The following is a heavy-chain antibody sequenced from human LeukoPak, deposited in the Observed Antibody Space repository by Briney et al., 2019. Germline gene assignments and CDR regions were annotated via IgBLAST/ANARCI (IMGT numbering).Heavy chain of an antibody. V-gene: IGHV1-8*01. CDR2: MNPNSGNT. D-gene: IGHD2/OR15-2a*01. CDR3: AKVYPSYYYMDV. J-gene: IGHJ6*03. Sequence: ASVKVSCKASGYTFTSYDINWVRQATGQGLEWMGWMNPNSGNTGYAQKFQGRVTMTRNTSISTAYMELSSLRSEDTAVYYCAKVYPSYYYMDVWGKGTTVTISS. CDR1: GYTFTSYD.